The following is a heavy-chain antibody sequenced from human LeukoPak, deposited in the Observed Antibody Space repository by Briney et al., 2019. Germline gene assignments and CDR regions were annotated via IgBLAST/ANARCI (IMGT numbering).Heavy chain of an antibody. CDR2: VGYSGRT. D-gene: IGHD3-10*01. CDR1: GGSISSGGYY. J-gene: IGHJ3*02. CDR3: ARVLRGGSTLYAFDI. V-gene: IGHV4-31*01. Sequence: PSGTLSLTCTVSGGSISSGGYYWSWIRQHPGKGLEWIGYVGYSGRTHLNQALKSQITISVDTSKNQLSLKLSCVTAADTAVYYCARVLRGGSTLYAFDIWGQGTMVSVSS.